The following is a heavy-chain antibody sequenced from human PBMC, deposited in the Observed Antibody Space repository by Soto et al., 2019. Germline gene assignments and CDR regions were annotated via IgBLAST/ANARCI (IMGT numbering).Heavy chain of an antibody. CDR3: TRGPRAISHCTGAY. V-gene: IGHV3-74*01. CDR1: GFIFKLYW. Sequence: PGGSLRLSCASSGFIFKLYWMHWVRQSPGKGPVWISRIYNDGTYLHYSASVRGRFTISRDNVNDTLYLQMNNVRAEDSGLYYCTRGPRAISHCTGAYWGQGTADTVSS. D-gene: IGHD2-8*01. CDR2: IYNDGTYL. J-gene: IGHJ1*01.